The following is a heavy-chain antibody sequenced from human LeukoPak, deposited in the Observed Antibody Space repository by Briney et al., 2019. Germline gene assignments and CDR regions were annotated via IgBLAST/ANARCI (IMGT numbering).Heavy chain of an antibody. CDR2: ISSNGGST. V-gene: IGHV3-64*01. CDR3: ASTRMFDY. D-gene: IGHD2/OR15-2a*01. CDR1: GFTFSSYA. Sequence: PGGSLRLSCAASGFTFSSYAMHWVRQAPGKGLEYVSAISSNGGSTYYANSVKGRFTISRDNAKNSLYLQMNSLRAEDTAVYYCASTRMFDYWGQGTLVTVSS. J-gene: IGHJ4*02.